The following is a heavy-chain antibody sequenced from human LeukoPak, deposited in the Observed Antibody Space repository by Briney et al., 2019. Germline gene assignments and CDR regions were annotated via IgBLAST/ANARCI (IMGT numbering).Heavy chain of an antibody. CDR1: GFTFSTYS. CDR3: ARLPKTTYFDY. D-gene: IGHD4-11*01. V-gene: IGHV3-48*01. CDR2: ISTGSSTI. J-gene: IGHJ4*02. Sequence: GGSLRLSCAASGFTFSTYSMNWVRQAPGKGLEWVSFISTGSSTIYYADSVKGRFTISRDNSKNTLFLQMNSLRAEDTAVYYCARLPKTTYFDYWGQGTLVTVSS.